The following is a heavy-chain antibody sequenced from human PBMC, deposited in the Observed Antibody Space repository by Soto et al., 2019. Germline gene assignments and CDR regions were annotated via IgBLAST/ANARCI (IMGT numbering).Heavy chain of an antibody. Sequence: QVQLRESGPGLVKPSQTLSLTCTVSGGSINSGGYYWNWIRQHPGKGLEWIGYMYYSGSTYYNPFLRSRVLISADTSENHFSVKLRCVTSAATSVYFCARGYRQSGYSSSLVFDYWAQGTLVNVSS. CDR2: MYYSGST. D-gene: IGHD6-13*01. CDR1: GGSINSGGYY. V-gene: IGHV4-31*03. CDR3: ARGYRQSGYSSSLVFDY. J-gene: IGHJ4*02.